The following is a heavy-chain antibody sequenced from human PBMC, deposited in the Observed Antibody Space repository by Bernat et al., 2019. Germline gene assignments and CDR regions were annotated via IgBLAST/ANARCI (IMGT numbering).Heavy chain of an antibody. V-gene: IGHV2-5*02. Sequence: QITLKESGPTLVKPTQTLTLTCTFSGFLFSTNGVAVGWIRQPPGRALEWLAVIYWDDSKRYSPSLESRLTFTKDTSKNQVVLTMTYMDPVDTATYYCARVTDYYGSGTYYAPRFDFWGQGILVTVS. CDR1: GFLFSTNGVA. CDR2: IYWDDSK. D-gene: IGHD3-10*01. J-gene: IGHJ4*02. CDR3: ARVTDYYGSGTYYAPRFDF.